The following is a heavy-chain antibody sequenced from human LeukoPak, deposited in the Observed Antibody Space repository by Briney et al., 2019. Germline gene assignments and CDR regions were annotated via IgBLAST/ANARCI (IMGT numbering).Heavy chain of an antibody. CDR1: GVTFSTDA. J-gene: IGHJ4*02. D-gene: IGHD6-13*01. V-gene: IGHV3-23*01. CDR2: ISGSGGTT. CDR3: AKNIAATTTPFDS. Sequence: PGGSLRLSCAASGVTFSTDAMNWVLQAPGKGLECVSGISGSGGTTYYADSVKGRFTISRDNTKNTLYLQMNYLRAEDTALYYSAKNIAATTTPFDSWGQGTLVTVS.